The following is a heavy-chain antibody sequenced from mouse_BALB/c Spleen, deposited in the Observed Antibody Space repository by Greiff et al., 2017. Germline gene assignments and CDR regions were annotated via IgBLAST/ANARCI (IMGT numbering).Heavy chain of an antibody. CDR1: GFTFSSYT. J-gene: IGHJ4*01. CDR2: ISSGGSYT. V-gene: IGHV5-6-4*01. D-gene: IGHD5-1*01. Sequence: DVHLVESGGGLVKPGGSLKLSCAASGFTFSSYTMSWVRQTPEKRLEWVATISSGGSYTYYPDSVKGRFTISRDNAKNNLYLQMSSLKSEDTAMYYCARGVRYAMDYWGQGTSVTVSS. CDR3: ARGVRYAMDY.